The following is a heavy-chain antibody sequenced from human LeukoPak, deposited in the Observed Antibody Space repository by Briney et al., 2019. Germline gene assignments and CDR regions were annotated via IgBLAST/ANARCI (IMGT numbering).Heavy chain of an antibody. CDR1: GFTVSSNY. D-gene: IGHD5-24*01. J-gene: IGHJ4*02. V-gene: IGHV3-53*01. Sequence: GGSLRLSCAASGFTVSSNYMSWVRQAPGKGLEWVSVIYSGGSTYYADSVKGRFTISRDNSKNTLYLQMNSLRAEDTAVYYCAITGDGYHFDYWGQGTLVTVSS. CDR3: AITGDGYHFDY. CDR2: IYSGGST.